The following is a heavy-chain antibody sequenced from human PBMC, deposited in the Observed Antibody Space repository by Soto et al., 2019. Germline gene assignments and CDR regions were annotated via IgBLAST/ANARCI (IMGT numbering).Heavy chain of an antibody. Sequence: ASVKVSCKASGYTFTSYYMHWVRQAPGQGLEWMGIINPSGGSTSYAQKFQGRVTMTRDTSTSTVYMELSSLRSEDTAVYYCARNSRNGKYYYYYYMDVWGKGTTVTAP. CDR3: ARNSRNGKYYYYYYMDV. CDR2: INPSGGST. CDR1: GYTFTSYY. D-gene: IGHD1-26*01. V-gene: IGHV1-46*03. J-gene: IGHJ6*03.